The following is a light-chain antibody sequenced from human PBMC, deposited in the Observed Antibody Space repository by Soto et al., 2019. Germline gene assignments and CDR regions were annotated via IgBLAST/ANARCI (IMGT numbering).Light chain of an antibody. J-gene: IGKJ3*01. CDR1: QSVSSN. V-gene: IGKV3-15*01. CDR3: QQYNNWPL. CDR2: GAS. Sequence: EIVMTQSPATLSVSPGERATLSCRASQSVSSNLAWYQQKPGQAPRLLIYGASTRATGIPARFSGSGSGTEFTLNISRLQSEDFAVYYCQQYNNWPLFGPGTKVDIK.